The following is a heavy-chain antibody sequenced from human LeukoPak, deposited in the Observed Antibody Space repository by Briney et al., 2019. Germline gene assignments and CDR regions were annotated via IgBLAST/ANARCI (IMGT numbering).Heavy chain of an antibody. CDR2: IDHNGIT. CDR1: GFTFSSYA. D-gene: IGHD1-26*01. J-gene: IGHJ4*02. Sequence: GSLRLSCAASGFTFSSYAMSWVRQSPGKGLEWIGEIDHNGITHYNPSLKSRVAMSVDTTRKRFSLTLTSENAADTAVYYCARGGGGAKAFYYDYWGQGSLVTVSS. V-gene: IGHV4-34*01. CDR3: ARGGGGAKAFYYDY.